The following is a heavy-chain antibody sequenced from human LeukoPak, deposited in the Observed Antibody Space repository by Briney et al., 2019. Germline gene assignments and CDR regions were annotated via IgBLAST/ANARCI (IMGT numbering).Heavy chain of an antibody. Sequence: PSETLSLTCSVSGVSISSFYWTWIRQVPGRGLEWIGYFYNSGSSDYNPSLKSRATFSEDTSKNHFSLSLSAVTAADTAVYYCARAVDGAAAVDWFDPWGQGTLVTVSS. CDR2: FYNSGSS. D-gene: IGHD6-13*01. CDR1: GVSISSFY. V-gene: IGHV4-59*01. J-gene: IGHJ5*02. CDR3: ARAVDGAAAVDWFDP.